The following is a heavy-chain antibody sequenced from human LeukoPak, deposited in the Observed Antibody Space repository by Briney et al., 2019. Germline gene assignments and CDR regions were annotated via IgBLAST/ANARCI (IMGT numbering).Heavy chain of an antibody. CDR1: GGSISSSSYY. J-gene: IGHJ4*02. CDR2: IYYSGST. D-gene: IGHD3-22*01. Sequence: SETLSLTCTVSGGSISSSSYYWGWIRQPPGKGLECIGSIYYSGSTYYNPSLKSRVTISVDTSKNQFSLKLSSVTAADTAVYYCAVEGYYDSSGYYPATLFDYWGQGTLVTVSS. V-gene: IGHV4-39*01. CDR3: AVEGYYDSSGYYPATLFDY.